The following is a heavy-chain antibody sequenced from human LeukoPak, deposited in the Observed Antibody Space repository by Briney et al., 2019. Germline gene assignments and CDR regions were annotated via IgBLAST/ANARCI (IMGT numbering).Heavy chain of an antibody. CDR1: GGSISSGGYY. D-gene: IGHD2-2*01. Sequence: PSQTLSLTCTVSGGSISSGGYYWSWIRQHPGKGLEWIGYIYYSGSTYYNPSLKSRVTISVDTSKNQFSLKLSSVTAADTAVYYCARVVVVIYYFDYWGQGTLSPSPQ. CDR3: ARVVVVIYYFDY. V-gene: IGHV4-31*03. CDR2: IYYSGST. J-gene: IGHJ4*02.